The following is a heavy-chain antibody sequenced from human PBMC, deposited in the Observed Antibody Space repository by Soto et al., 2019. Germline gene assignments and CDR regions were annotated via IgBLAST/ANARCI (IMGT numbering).Heavy chain of an antibody. Sequence: EVQLVESGGVVVQPGGSLRLSCAASGFTFDDYAMHWVRQAPGKGLELVSLISWDGGSTYYADSVKGRFTISRDNSKNYLYLQMNSLRAEDTALYYCPKDGQSNTMGNYFDYWGQGTLVTVSS. CDR2: ISWDGGST. CDR3: PKDGQSNTMGNYFDY. V-gene: IGHV3-43D*04. CDR1: GFTFDDYA. J-gene: IGHJ4*02. D-gene: IGHD3-10*01.